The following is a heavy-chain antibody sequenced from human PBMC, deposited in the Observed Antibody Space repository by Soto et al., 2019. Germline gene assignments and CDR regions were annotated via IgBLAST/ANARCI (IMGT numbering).Heavy chain of an antibody. V-gene: IGHV1-18*01. J-gene: IGHJ4*02. D-gene: IGHD6-19*01. CDR1: GYSFASYG. CDR2: ISAYNGNT. Sequence: ASVKVSCKASGYSFASYGISWVRQAPGQGLEWMGWISAYNGNTNYAQKFQGRVTMTTDTSTSTAYMELRSLRSDDTAVYYCARDRGSGWFVYWGQGTRVTVSS. CDR3: ARDRGSGWFVY.